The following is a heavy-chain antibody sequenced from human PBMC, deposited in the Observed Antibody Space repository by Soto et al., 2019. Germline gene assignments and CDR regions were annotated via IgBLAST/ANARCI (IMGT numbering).Heavy chain of an antibody. CDR1: GFTFSSYA. J-gene: IGHJ4*02. CDR3: AKDSGGGGYTYGRCDY. CDR2: ISGSGGDT. V-gene: IGHV3-23*01. D-gene: IGHD5-18*01. Sequence: EVQLLESGGGLVQPGGSLRLSCAASGFTFSSYAMTWVRQAPGKGLEWVSGISGSGGDTYYIDSVKGRFTISRDNSKNTLDLQMNSLRAEDTAVYYCAKDSGGGGYTYGRCDYWGQGTRVTVSS.